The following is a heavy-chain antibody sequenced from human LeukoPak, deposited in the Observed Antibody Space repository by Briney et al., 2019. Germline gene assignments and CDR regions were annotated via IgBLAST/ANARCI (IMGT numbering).Heavy chain of an antibody. Sequence: SETLSLTCAVYGGSFSGYYWSWIRQPPGKGLEWIGEINHSGSTNYNPSLKSRVTISVDTSKNQFSLKLSSVTAADTAVYYCARGRGYCSSTSCRHTTNNWFDPWGQGTLVTVSS. CDR2: INHSGST. CDR3: ARGRGYCSSTSCRHTTNNWFDP. V-gene: IGHV4-34*01. D-gene: IGHD2-2*03. CDR1: GGSFSGYY. J-gene: IGHJ5*02.